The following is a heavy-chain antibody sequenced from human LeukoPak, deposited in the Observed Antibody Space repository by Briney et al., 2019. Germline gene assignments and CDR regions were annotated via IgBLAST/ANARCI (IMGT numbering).Heavy chain of an antibody. J-gene: IGHJ4*02. CDR2: INPSGGST. Sequence: ASVKVSCKASGYTFTSYYMHWVRQAPGQGLEWMGIINPSGGSTSYAQKFQGRVTMTRDMSTSTVYMELSSLRSEDTAVYYCVRDQNYYDSSGALDYWGQGTLVTVSS. V-gene: IGHV1-46*01. CDR1: GYTFTSYY. CDR3: VRDQNYYDSSGALDY. D-gene: IGHD3-22*01.